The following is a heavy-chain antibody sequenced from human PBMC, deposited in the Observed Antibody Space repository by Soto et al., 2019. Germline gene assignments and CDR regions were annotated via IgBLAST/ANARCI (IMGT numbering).Heavy chain of an antibody. CDR3: AKSEDDSSAYVGYFDY. CDR2: MGSSDAYT. Sequence: EVQLLESGGDLVQPGGSLRLSCAASGFTFSSYAFVWVRQAPGKGLDWVAAMGSSDAYTYYADSVKGRFTISRDNSKNTLHLQINSLRGEDTAMYYCAKSEDDSSAYVGYFDYWGQGTMVTVSS. CDR1: GFTFSSYA. V-gene: IGHV3-23*01. J-gene: IGHJ4*02. D-gene: IGHD3-22*01.